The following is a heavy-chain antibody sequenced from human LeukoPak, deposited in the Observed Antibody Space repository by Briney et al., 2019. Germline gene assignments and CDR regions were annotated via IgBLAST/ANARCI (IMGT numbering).Heavy chain of an antibody. J-gene: IGHJ4*02. Sequence: GGSLRLSCAASGFSFSSYEMNWVRQAPGKRLEWVSNISPSGSTKYYADSVKGRFTVSRDNAKNSLYLQMNSLRAGDTGVYYCTKLAVASADSWGQGTLVTVSS. CDR1: GFSFSSYE. D-gene: IGHD6-19*01. V-gene: IGHV3-48*03. CDR2: ISPSGSTK. CDR3: TKLAVASADS.